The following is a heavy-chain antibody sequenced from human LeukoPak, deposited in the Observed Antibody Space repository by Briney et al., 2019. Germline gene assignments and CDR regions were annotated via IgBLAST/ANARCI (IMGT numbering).Heavy chain of an antibody. J-gene: IGHJ4*02. CDR1: GFTFINAC. Sequence: PGGSLRLSCAASGFTFINACMSWVRQAPGKGLEWVGRIKSKADGGSTDYAAPVKGRFTFSRDGSKNTLYLQMNSLKTEDTAVYYCTADGCAGGGCFSGHYWGQGTLVTVSS. D-gene: IGHD2-15*01. CDR3: TADGCAGGGCFSGHY. CDR2: IKSKADGGST. V-gene: IGHV3-15*01.